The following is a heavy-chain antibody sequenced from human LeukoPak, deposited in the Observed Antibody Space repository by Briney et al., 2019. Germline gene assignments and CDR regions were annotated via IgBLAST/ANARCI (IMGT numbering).Heavy chain of an antibody. J-gene: IGHJ4*02. V-gene: IGHV1-18*01. CDR1: GYTFTNYG. CDR2: ISAYNGIT. D-gene: IGHD5-18*01. CDR3: ARDRQLWSGSDFDY. Sequence: ASVKVSCKASGYTFTNYGISWVRQAPGQGLEWMGWISAYNGITNYAQRLQGRVTMTRDTSISTAYMELSRLRSDDTAVYYCARDRQLWSGSDFDYWGQGTLVTVSS.